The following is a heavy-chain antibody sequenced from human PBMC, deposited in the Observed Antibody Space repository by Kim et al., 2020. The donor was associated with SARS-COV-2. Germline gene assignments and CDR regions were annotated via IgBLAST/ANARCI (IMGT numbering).Heavy chain of an antibody. J-gene: IGHJ4*01. V-gene: IGHV3-66*01. D-gene: IGHD1-26*01. CDR3: AREEYSGSYFDY. Sequence: YYADSVTGRFTISRENSKNTICLQMSTLRAEDTAVDYCAREEYSGSYFDYWGHGTLVTVSS.